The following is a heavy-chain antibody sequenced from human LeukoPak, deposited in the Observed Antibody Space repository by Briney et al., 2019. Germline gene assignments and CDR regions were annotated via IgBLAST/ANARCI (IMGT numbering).Heavy chain of an antibody. CDR2: INGDGSST. V-gene: IGHV3-74*01. Sequence: GSLRLSCAASGFTFTYYWMHWVRQAPGKGLVWVARINGDGSSTNYADSVKGRFTISRDNAKNTLYLQMNSLRAEDTAVYYCANDDLGASGLPDYWGQGTLVTVSS. CDR3: ANDDLGASGLPDY. D-gene: IGHD4/OR15-4a*01. CDR1: GFTFTYYW. J-gene: IGHJ4*02.